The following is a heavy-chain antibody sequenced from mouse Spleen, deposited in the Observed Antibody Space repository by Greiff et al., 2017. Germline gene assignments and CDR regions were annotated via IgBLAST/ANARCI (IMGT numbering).Heavy chain of an antibody. Sequence: EVQLVESGGGLVQPGGSRKLSCAASGSTFSDYYMNWVRQMPGRRREWVASISNGGGSTYYPDTVKGRFTISRDNAKNTLYLQMSRLKSGDTAMYYCARQSGDYWGQGTTLTVSS. CDR3: ARQSGDY. CDR1: GSTFSDYY. CDR2: ISNGGGST. V-gene: IGHV5-12*01. J-gene: IGHJ2*01.